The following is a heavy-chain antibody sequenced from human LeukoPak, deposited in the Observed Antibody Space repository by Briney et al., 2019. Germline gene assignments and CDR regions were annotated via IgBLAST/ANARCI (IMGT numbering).Heavy chain of an antibody. CDR1: GYTFTSYD. Sequence: ASVKVSCKASGYTFTSYDINWVRQAAGQGLEWMGWMNPNSGNTGYAQKFQGRVTMTRNTSISTAYMELSSLRSEDTAVYYCARGDDKAMANPGGWGQGNLVTVSS. CDR3: ARGDDKAMANPGG. CDR2: MNPNSGNT. D-gene: IGHD5-18*01. J-gene: IGHJ4*02. V-gene: IGHV1-8*01.